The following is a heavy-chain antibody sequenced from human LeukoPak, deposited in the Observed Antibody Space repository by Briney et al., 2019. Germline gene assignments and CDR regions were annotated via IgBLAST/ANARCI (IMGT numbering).Heavy chain of an antibody. V-gene: IGHV4-59*01. CDR1: GGSISSYY. D-gene: IGHD3-3*01. CDR3: ARGRDDFWSGVGNWFDP. Sequence: KPSETLSLTCTVSGGSISSYYWSWIRQPPGKGLEWIGYIYYSGSTNYNPSLRSRVTISVDTSKNQFSLKLSSVTAADTAVYYCARGRDDFWSGVGNWFDPWGQGTLVTVSS. J-gene: IGHJ5*02. CDR2: IYYSGST.